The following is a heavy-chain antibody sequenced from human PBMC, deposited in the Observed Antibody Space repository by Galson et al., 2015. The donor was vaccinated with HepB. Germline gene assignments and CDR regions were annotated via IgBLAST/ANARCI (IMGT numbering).Heavy chain of an antibody. CDR1: GGSITSSTYY. J-gene: IGHJ3*02. CDR2: IYYGGST. CDR3: ARHYDSSGYFAFDI. Sequence: LVKPTQTLSLTCTVSGGSITSSTYYWAWIRQPPGKGLEWIGIIYYGGSTYYNPSLKSRVTISVDTSKNQFSLKLSSVTAADTAVYYCARHYDSSGYFAFDIWGQGTMVTVSS. V-gene: IGHV4-39*07. D-gene: IGHD3-22*01.